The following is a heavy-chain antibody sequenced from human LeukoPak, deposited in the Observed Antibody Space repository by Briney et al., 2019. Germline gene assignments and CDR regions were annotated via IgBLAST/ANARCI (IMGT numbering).Heavy chain of an antibody. CDR3: ARDLPYPAPYDY. D-gene: IGHD2-2*01. J-gene: IGHJ4*02. Sequence: SVKVSCKASGGTFSSYAISWVRQAPGQGLEWMGRIIPILGIANYAQKFQGRVTITADKSTSTAYMGLSSLRSEDTAVYYCARDLPYPAPYDYWGQGTLVTVSS. V-gene: IGHV1-69*04. CDR2: IIPILGIA. CDR1: GGTFSSYA.